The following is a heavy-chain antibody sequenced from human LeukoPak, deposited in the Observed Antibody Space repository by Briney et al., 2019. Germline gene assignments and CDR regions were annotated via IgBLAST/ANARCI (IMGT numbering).Heavy chain of an antibody. CDR3: AREGIESTGYITDY. CDR1: GFTFSSYA. V-gene: IGHV3-30*14. Sequence: GGSLRLSCAATGFTFSSYAMHRVHQAPGKGPHRVPVISYDGSNKYYADSVKGRFTISRDNSKNTLYLQMNSLRAEDTAVYYCAREGIESTGYITDYWKQGTLVTVSS. D-gene: IGHD1-26*01. CDR2: ISYDGSNK. J-gene: IGHJ4*02.